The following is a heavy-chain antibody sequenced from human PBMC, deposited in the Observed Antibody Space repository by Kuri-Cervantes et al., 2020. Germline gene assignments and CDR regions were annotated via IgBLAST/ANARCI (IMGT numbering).Heavy chain of an antibody. V-gene: IGHV3-48*02. J-gene: IGHJ6*02. CDR1: GFTFSSYS. CDR2: ISSSSSTI. Sequence: GGSLRLSCAASGFTFSSYSMNWVRQAPGKGLEWVSYISSSSSTIYYADSVKGRFTISRDNAKNSLYLQMNSLRDEDTAVYYCTVLGVRGVISYYYYYGMDVWGQGTTVTVSS. D-gene: IGHD3-10*01. CDR3: TVLGVRGVISYYYYYGMDV.